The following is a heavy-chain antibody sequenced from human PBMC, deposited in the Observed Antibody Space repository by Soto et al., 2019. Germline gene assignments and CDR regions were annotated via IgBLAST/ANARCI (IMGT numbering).Heavy chain of an antibody. V-gene: IGHV1-2*02. J-gene: IGHJ5*02. Sequence: ASVQVSCKAPGDTFTAFYMNWVRQAPGQGIEWMGSINPNTGVTRHAQKFQGRVTMTRDISIATAYMELSSLRSDDTAIYYCARMATFGSLNWFDPWGQGSLVTVSS. CDR3: ARMATFGSLNWFDP. CDR1: GDTFTAFY. D-gene: IGHD3-16*01. CDR2: INPNTGVT.